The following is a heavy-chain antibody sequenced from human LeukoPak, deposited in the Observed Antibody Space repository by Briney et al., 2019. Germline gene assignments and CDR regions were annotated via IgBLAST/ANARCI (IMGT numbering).Heavy chain of an antibody. D-gene: IGHD3/OR15-3a*01. V-gene: IGHV4-39*01. CDR2: IYYTGNT. CDR3: ARQTGSGLFTLP. CDR1: GVSISSSNSY. Sequence: SEILSLTCTVSGVSISSSNSYWGWIRQPPGEGLEWIGSIYYTGNTYYNASLKSRVTISIDTSKNQISLRLTSVTATDTAMYYCARQTGSGLFTLPGGQGTLVTVSS. J-gene: IGHJ4*02.